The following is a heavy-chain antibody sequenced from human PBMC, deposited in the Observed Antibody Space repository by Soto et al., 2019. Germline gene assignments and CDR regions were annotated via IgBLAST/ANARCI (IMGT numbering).Heavy chain of an antibody. CDR3: AKAVGSYGNFDY. V-gene: IGHV3-9*01. J-gene: IGHJ4*02. CDR2: ISWTSGSI. Sequence: EVQLVESGGGLVQPGRSLRLSCAASGFTFDDYAMHWVRQAPGKGLEWVSRISWTSGSIGYADSVKGRFTISRDNAKNSLYLQMNSLRAEDTALYYCAKAVGSYGNFDYWGQGTLVTVSS. D-gene: IGHD5-18*01. CDR1: GFTFDDYA.